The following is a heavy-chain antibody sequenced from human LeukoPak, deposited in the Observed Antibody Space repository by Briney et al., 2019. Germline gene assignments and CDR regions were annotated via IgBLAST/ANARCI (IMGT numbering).Heavy chain of an antibody. CDR2: ISAYNGNT. J-gene: IGHJ4*02. D-gene: IGHD4-17*01. Sequence: GASVKVSCKASGYTFTSYGISWVRQAPGQGLEWMGWISAYNGNTDYAQRLQGRVTMTTDTSTSTAYMELRSLRSDDTAVYYCARVTQTDYDFDYWGQGTLVTVSS. CDR1: GYTFTSYG. V-gene: IGHV1-18*01. CDR3: ARVTQTDYDFDY.